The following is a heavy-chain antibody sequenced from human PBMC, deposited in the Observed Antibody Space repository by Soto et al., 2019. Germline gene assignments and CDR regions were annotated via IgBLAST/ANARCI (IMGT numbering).Heavy chain of an antibody. J-gene: IGHJ4*02. CDR1: EFTFSNYA. V-gene: IGHV3-23*01. D-gene: IGHD3-22*01. Sequence: GGSLRLSCAPSEFTFSNYAMSWVRQAPGKGLEWVSAISYGGGTTYYADSVKGRFTISRDNSKNTLYLQMNSLRAEDTAVYYCAKNPGYYYDSTGYHFDYWGQGTLVTVSS. CDR2: ISYGGGTT. CDR3: AKNPGYYYDSTGYHFDY.